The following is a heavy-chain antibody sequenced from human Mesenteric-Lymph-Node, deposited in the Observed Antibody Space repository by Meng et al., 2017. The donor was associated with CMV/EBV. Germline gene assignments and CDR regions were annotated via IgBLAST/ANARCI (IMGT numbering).Heavy chain of an antibody. Sequence: GEFLKISCAASGFTFDDYAMHRVRQAPGKGLEWVSLISWDGGSTYYADSVKGRFTISRDNSKNSLYLQMNSLRAEGTALYYCAKELYSSSSLYYYGMDVWGQGTTVTVSS. CDR3: AKELYSSSSLYYYGMDV. J-gene: IGHJ6*02. CDR1: GFTFDDYA. CDR2: ISWDGGST. D-gene: IGHD6-6*01. V-gene: IGHV3-43D*03.